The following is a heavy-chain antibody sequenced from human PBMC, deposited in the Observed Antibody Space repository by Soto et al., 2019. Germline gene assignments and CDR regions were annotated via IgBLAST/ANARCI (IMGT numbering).Heavy chain of an antibody. V-gene: IGHV3-33*08. CDR3: ADPGYTELDV. Sequence: GVSLRLSCAASGFTFSNYAMNWVRQAPGKGLESMAVISNSGGRQCYAASVNGRFTISRDNFKNILYLQMNTLRTEDKAMYYFADPGYTELDVWGQGTTVTVSS. D-gene: IGHD3-9*01. CDR2: ISNSGGRQ. J-gene: IGHJ6*02. CDR1: GFTFSNYA.